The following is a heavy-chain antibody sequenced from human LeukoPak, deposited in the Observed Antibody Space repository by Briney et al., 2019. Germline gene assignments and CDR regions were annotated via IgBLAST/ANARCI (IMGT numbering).Heavy chain of an antibody. CDR1: GYTVTSYG. D-gene: IGHD2-15*01. J-gene: IGHJ5*02. CDR2: ISAYNGNT. V-gene: IGHV1-18*01. Sequence: GASVKVSCKASGYTVTSYGISWVRQAPGQGLEWMGWISAYNGNTNYAQKLQGRVTMTTDTSTSTAYMELRSLRSDDTAVYYCARGGVDCSGGSCPKSWFDPWGQGTLVTVSS. CDR3: ARGGVDCSGGSCPKSWFDP.